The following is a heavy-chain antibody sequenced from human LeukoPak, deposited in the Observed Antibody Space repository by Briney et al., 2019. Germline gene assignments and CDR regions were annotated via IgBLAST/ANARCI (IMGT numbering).Heavy chain of an antibody. Sequence: SVKVSCKASGGTFSSYASSWVRQAPGQGLEWVGGIIPMFGTAHYAQKFQGRVTITTDESTSTAYMELSSLRSEDTAVYYCARDLGMRGYYYMDVWGKGTTVTVSS. V-gene: IGHV1-69*05. CDR1: GGTFSSYA. J-gene: IGHJ6*03. CDR2: IIPMFGTA. CDR3: ARDLGMRGYYYMDV.